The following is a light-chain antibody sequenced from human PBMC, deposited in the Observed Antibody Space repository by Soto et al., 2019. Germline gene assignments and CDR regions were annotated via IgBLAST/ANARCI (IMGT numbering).Light chain of an antibody. V-gene: IGLV1-40*01. Sequence: QSVLTQPPSVSGAPGQRVTISCTGSNSNIGAGYDVHWYQQLPGTAPQLLIYANGNRPSGVPDRFSGSKSGTSASLAITGLQAEDEADYYRQSYDNSLSAWVFGGGTKLTVL. CDR1: NSNIGAGYD. CDR2: ANG. CDR3: QSYDNSLSAWV. J-gene: IGLJ3*02.